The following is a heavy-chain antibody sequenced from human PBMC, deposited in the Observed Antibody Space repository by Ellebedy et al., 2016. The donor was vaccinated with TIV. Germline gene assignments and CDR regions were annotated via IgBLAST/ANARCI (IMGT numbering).Heavy chain of an antibody. Sequence: AASVKVSCKTSGYTFIDYHIHWVRQAPGQGRAWMGWINAKRGATIYVQKFHDRVTMTRDMSISTAFLEVTGLTSDDTAVYYCARNGVSGWSDFDYWGQGTLVTVSS. J-gene: IGHJ4*02. CDR3: ARNGVSGWSDFDY. CDR2: INAKRGAT. D-gene: IGHD6-19*01. CDR1: GYTFIDYH. V-gene: IGHV1-2*02.